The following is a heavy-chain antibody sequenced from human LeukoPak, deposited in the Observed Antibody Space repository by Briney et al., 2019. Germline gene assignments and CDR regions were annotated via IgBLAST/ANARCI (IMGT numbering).Heavy chain of an antibody. D-gene: IGHD3-3*01. J-gene: IGHJ6*02. CDR3: ARDDYDFWSGPPKGMDV. V-gene: IGHV4-4*07. CDR1: GGSFSSYY. Sequence: SETLSLTCAVYGGSFSSYYWSWIRQPAGKGLEWIGRIYTSGSTNYNPSLKSRVTMSVDTSKNQFSLKLSSVTAADTAVYYCARDDYDFWSGPPKGMDVWGQGTTVTVSS. CDR2: IYTSGST.